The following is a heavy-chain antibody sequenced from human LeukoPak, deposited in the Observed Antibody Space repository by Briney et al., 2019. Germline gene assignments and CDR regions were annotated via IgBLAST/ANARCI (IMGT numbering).Heavy chain of an antibody. Sequence: EASVKVSCKVSGYTLTELSMHWVRQAPGKGLEWMGGFDPEDGETIYAQKFQGRVTMTEDTSTDTAYMELSSLRSEDTAVYYCAAACDSSGWPAFDYWGQGTLVTVSS. CDR2: FDPEDGET. D-gene: IGHD6-19*01. CDR3: AAACDSSGWPAFDY. V-gene: IGHV1-24*01. J-gene: IGHJ4*02. CDR1: GYTLTELS.